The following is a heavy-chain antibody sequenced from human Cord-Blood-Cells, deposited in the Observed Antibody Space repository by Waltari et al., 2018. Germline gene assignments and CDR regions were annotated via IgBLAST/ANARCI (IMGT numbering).Heavy chain of an antibody. CDR3: ARDQYCGGDCYAFDI. V-gene: IGHV1-69*01. D-gene: IGHD2-21*02. Sequence: QVQLVQSGAEGKKPGSSVKVSCKASGGTFSSYAISWVRQAPGQGLEGMGGIIPIFGTANYAQKCQGRVTITADESTSTAYMELSSLRSEDTAVYYCARDQYCGGDCYAFDIWGQGTMVTVSS. CDR1: GGTFSSYA. J-gene: IGHJ3*02. CDR2: IIPIFGTA.